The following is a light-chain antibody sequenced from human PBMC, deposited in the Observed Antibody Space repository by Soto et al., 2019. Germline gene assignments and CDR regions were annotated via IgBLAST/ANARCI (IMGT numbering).Light chain of an antibody. Sequence: IQLTQSPSSLSASVGDRVTITCRASQGISGYLNWYQQKPGKAPKLLIYAASSLQSGVPSRFSGSGSGTDFTVTISSLQPEDFATYYCQQRYSMPRTFGGGTKVDI. J-gene: IGKJ4*01. CDR2: AAS. V-gene: IGKV1-39*01. CDR3: QQRYSMPRT. CDR1: QGISGY.